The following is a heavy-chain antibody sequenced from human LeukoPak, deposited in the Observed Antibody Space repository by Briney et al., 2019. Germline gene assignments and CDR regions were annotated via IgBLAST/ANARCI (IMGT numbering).Heavy chain of an antibody. CDR3: AILYTAMARRYFDY. CDR2: ISSSSSYI. V-gene: IGHV3-21*01. CDR1: GFTFSSYS. J-gene: IGHJ4*02. Sequence: GGSLRLSCAASGFTFSSYSMNWVRQAPGKGLEWVSSISSSSSYIYYADSVKGRFTISRDNAKNSLYLQMNSLRAEDTAVYYCAILYTAMARRYFDYWGQGTLVTVSS. D-gene: IGHD5-18*01.